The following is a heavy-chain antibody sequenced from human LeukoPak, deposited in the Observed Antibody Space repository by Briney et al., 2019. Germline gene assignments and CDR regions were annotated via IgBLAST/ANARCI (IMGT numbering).Heavy chain of an antibody. D-gene: IGHD1-26*01. CDR1: GYTFTGYY. V-gene: IGHV1-2*02. CDR3: ARESFEWELLRSFDY. J-gene: IGHJ4*02. CDR2: INPNSGGT. Sequence: ASVKVSCKAPGYTFTGYYMHWVRQAPGQGLEWMGWINPNSGGTNYAQKFQGRVTMTRDTSISTAYMELSRLRSDDTAVYYCARESFEWELLRSFDYWGQGTLVTVSS.